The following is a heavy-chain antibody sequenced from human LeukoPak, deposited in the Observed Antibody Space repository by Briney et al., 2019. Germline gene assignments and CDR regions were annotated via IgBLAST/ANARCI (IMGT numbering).Heavy chain of an antibody. J-gene: IGHJ6*03. Sequence: SETLSLTCAVYGGSFSGYYWSWIRQPPGKGLEWIGEINHSGSTNYNPSLKSRVTISVETSKNQCSLKLSSVTAADTAVYYCARARYSSGWVGGYYYYYYMDVWGKGTTVTVSS. V-gene: IGHV4-34*01. D-gene: IGHD6-19*01. CDR1: GGSFSGYY. CDR3: ARARYSSGWVGGYYYYYYMDV. CDR2: INHSGST.